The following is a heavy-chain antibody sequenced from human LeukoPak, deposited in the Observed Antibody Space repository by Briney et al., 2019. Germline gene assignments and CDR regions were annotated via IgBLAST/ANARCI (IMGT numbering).Heavy chain of an antibody. D-gene: IGHD4-17*01. CDR2: IYVGGST. V-gene: IGHV3-53*01. CDR1: GFTVSNSY. J-gene: IGHJ4*02. Sequence: GGSLRLSCAASGFTVSNSYMSWVRQAPGKGLEWVSMIYVGGSTFCAGSVKGRFTISRDNSKNTLYLQMDSLRAEDTAIYYCTRAALNDYAANWGQGSLVTVSS. CDR3: TRAALNDYAAN.